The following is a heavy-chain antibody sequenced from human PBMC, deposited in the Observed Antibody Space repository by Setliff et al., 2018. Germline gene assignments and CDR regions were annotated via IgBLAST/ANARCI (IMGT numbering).Heavy chain of an antibody. CDR3: ARDRRGYSYGSLGYYYYYMDV. J-gene: IGHJ6*03. D-gene: IGHD5-18*01. V-gene: IGHV4-4*07. Sequence: SETLSLTCTVSGGSISSYYWSWIRQPAGKGLEWIGRIYTSGSTNYNPSLKSRVTMSVDTSKNQFSLKLSSVTAEDTAVYYCARDRRGYSYGSLGYYYYYMDVWGKGTTVTVSS. CDR1: GGSISSYY. CDR2: IYTSGST.